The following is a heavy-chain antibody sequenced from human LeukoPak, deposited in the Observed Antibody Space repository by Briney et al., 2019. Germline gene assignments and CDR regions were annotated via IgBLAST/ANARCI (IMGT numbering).Heavy chain of an antibody. CDR2: IYYSGST. CDR3: AITYCSSTSCYGPSIDY. D-gene: IGHD2-2*01. V-gene: IGHV4-39*01. CDR1: GGSISSSSYY. J-gene: IGHJ4*02. Sequence: PSETLSLTCTVSGGSISSSSYYWGWIRPPPGKGLEWIGGIYYSGSTYYNPSINCRVTISVDTSKTQFSLKLSSVTAANTAVYSGAITYCSSTSCYGPSIDYWGQGTLVTVSS.